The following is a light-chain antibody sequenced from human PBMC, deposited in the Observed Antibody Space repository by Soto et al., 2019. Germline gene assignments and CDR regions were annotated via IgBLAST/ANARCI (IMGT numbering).Light chain of an antibody. CDR2: DVT. J-gene: IGLJ2*01. V-gene: IGLV2-14*01. Sequence: QSALTQPASVSGSPGQSITISCGGTNSDIGGYNFVSWYQQHPGKAPKVLIYDVTNRPSGVSNRFSGSKSGNTASLTISGLQPEDEADYYCSSYTRYSTVVFSGGTKVTVL. CDR1: NSDIGGYNF. CDR3: SSYTRYSTVV.